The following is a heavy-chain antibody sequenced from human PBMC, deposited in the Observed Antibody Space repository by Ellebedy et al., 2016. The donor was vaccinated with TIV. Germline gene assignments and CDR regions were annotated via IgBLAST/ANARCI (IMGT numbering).Heavy chain of an antibody. D-gene: IGHD5-12*01. Sequence: MPSETLSLTCIVSGDSISSTNYFWGWIRQPPGKGLEWIGSLNYGGEIYFDPSLKSRVTMSLDTSQNQFSLKVNSVTAADTAIYYCASHRGFYSGWSFDYWGQGTLITVSS. V-gene: IGHV4-39*07. CDR2: LNYGGEI. CDR3: ASHRGFYSGWSFDY. CDR1: GDSISSTNYF. J-gene: IGHJ4*02.